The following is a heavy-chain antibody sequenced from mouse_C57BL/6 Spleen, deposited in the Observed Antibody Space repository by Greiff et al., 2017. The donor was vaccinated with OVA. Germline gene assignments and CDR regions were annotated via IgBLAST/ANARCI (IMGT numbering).Heavy chain of an antibody. CDR1: GYSITSGYY. Sequence: EVKLEQPGPGLVKPSQSLSLTCSATGYSITSGYYWNWIRQFPGNKLEWMGYISYDGSNNYNPSLKNRISITRDTSKNQFFLKLNSVTTEDTATYYCARDKDSNYHFDVWGTGTTVTVSS. V-gene: IGHV3-6*01. CDR3: ARDKDSNYHFDV. J-gene: IGHJ1*03. D-gene: IGHD2-5*01. CDR2: ISYDGSN.